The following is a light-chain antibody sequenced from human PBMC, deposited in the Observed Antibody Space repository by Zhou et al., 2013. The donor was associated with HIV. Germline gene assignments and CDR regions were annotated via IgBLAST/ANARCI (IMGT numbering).Light chain of an antibody. CDR1: SSDVGGSNY. CDR2: DVS. V-gene: IGLV2-14*03. Sequence: SALTQPASVSGSPGQSITISCTGTSSDVGGSNYVSWYQQHPDKAPKLMIYDVSNRPSGVSNRFSGSKSGNTASLTISGLQAEDEADYYCSSYTSTSTVVFGGGTKLTVL. CDR3: SSYTSTSTVV. J-gene: IGLJ2*01.